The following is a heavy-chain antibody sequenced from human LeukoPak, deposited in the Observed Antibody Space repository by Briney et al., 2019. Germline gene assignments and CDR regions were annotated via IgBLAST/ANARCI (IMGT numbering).Heavy chain of an antibody. Sequence: ASVKVSCKASGYTFTSYDINWVRQATGQGLEWMGWMNPNSGNTGYAQKFQGRVTITRSTSISTTYMELSSLRSEDTAVYYCARGFNDYDFWSGYYKAHAFDIWGQGTMVTVSS. CDR2: MNPNSGNT. V-gene: IGHV1-8*03. CDR3: ARGFNDYDFWSGYYKAHAFDI. J-gene: IGHJ3*02. CDR1: GYTFTSYD. D-gene: IGHD3-3*01.